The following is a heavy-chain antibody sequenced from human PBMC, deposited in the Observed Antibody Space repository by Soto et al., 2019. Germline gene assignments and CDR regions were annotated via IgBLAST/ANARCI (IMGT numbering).Heavy chain of an antibody. CDR3: AKVVPAANYYYYYGMDV. J-gene: IGHJ6*02. Sequence: SVKVSCKASGGTFSSYAISWVRQAPGQGLEWMGGIIPIFGTANYAQKFQGRVTITADKSTSTAYMELSSLRSEDTAVYYCAKVVPAANYYYYYGMDVWGRVPTVTVSS. V-gene: IGHV1-69*06. CDR2: IIPIFGTA. D-gene: IGHD2-2*01. CDR1: GGTFSSYA.